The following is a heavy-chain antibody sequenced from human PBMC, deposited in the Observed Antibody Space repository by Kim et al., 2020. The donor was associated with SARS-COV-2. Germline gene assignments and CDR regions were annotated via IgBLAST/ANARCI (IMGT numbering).Heavy chain of an antibody. V-gene: IGHV1-69*01. J-gene: IGHJ6*02. CDR3: ARVGAYYGSGSYFGMDV. Sequence: FQGRVTITADESTSTAYMELSSLRSEDTAVYYCARVGAYYGSGSYFGMDVWGQGTTVTVSS. D-gene: IGHD3-10*01.